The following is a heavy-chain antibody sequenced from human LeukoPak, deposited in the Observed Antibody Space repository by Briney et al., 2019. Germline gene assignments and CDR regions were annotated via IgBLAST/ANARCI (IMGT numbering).Heavy chain of an antibody. J-gene: IGHJ4*02. CDR3: AKDPGSGWLYYFDY. CDR2: ITPSATT. CDR1: GFAFGNYG. V-gene: IGHV3-23*01. Sequence: GGTLRLSCAASGFAFGNYGMNWVRQAPGKGLEWVSGITPSATTYYADSVTGRFTISRDNSKNTLYLQMTSLRAEDTAVYYCAKDPGSGWLYYFDYWGQGTLVTVSS. D-gene: IGHD6-19*01.